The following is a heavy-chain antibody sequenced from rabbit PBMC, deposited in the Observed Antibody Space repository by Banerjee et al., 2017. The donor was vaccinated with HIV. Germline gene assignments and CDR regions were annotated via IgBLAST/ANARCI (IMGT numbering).Heavy chain of an antibody. CDR3: SSAFPFFLFSSFNL. J-gene: IGHJ4*01. D-gene: IGHD1-1*01. V-gene: IGHV1S45*01. Sequence: EQLVESGGGLVQPEGSLTLTCSASGFSFSSVFYMCWVRQAPGKGLEWIACLHPRTEITYDASWSQCRFPISFASWPPVSLPISCLTSPSSSSSFFSSAFPFFLFSSFNLWGPGTLVTVS. CDR1: GFSFSSVFY. CDR2: LHPRTEIT.